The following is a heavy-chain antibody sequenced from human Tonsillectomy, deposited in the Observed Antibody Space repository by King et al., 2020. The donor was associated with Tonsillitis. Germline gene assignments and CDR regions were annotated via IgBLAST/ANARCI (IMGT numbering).Heavy chain of an antibody. D-gene: IGHD3-22*01. Sequence: VQLVEAGGGLVQPGGSLRLSCAASGFTFSSYWMSWVRQAPGKGLEWVANIKQDGSEKYYVDSVKGRFTISRDNAKNSLYLQMNSLRAADTAVYYCATEAYLLTYYYDTSGSQEYYFDYWGQGTLVTVSS. V-gene: IGHV3-7*03. CDR3: ATEAYLLTYYYDTSGSQEYYFDY. J-gene: IGHJ4*02. CDR1: GFTFSSYW. CDR2: IKQDGSEK.